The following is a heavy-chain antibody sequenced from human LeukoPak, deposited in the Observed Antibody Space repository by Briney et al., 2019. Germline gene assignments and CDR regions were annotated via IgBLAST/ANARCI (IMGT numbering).Heavy chain of an antibody. D-gene: IGHD5-24*01. J-gene: IGHJ4*02. V-gene: IGHV1-69*04. Sequence: ASVKVSCKASGYTFTGYYMHWVRQAPGQGLEWMGRIIPIPGIANYAQKFQGRVTITADKSTSTAYMELSSLRSEDTAVYYCARGDGYNYFPFDYWGQGTLVTVSS. CDR3: ARGDGYNYFPFDY. CDR1: GYTFTGYY. CDR2: IIPIPGIA.